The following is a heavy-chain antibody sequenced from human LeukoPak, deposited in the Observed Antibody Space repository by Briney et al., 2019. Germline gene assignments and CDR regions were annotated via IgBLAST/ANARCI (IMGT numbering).Heavy chain of an antibody. V-gene: IGHV1-8*03. CDR1: GYTFTSYG. CDR2: MNPNSGNT. CDR3: ARLYSSGWHRDY. J-gene: IGHJ4*02. D-gene: IGHD6-19*01. Sequence: ASVKVSCKASGYTFTSYGISWVRQAPGQGLEWMGWMNPNSGNTGYAQKFQGRVTITRNTSISTAYMELSSLRSEDTAVYYCARLYSSGWHRDYWGQGTLVTVSS.